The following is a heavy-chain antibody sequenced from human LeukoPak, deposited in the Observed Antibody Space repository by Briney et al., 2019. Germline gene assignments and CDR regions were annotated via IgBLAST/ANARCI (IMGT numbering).Heavy chain of an antibody. D-gene: IGHD2-15*01. J-gene: IGHJ4*02. CDR1: GGSISSYY. V-gene: IGHV4-59*08. CDR2: INYSGST. Sequence: SETLSLTCTVSGGSISSYYWSWIRQPPGKGLEWIGYINYSGSTSYNPSLKSRVTISVDTSKNQFSLKLSSVTAADTAVYYCARAPLGYCSGGTCKRYFDYWGQGTLVTVSS. CDR3: ARAPLGYCSGGTCKRYFDY.